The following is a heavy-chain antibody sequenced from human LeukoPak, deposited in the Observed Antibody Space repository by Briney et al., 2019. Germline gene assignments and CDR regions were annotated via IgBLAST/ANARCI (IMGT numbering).Heavy chain of an antibody. V-gene: IGHV3-23*01. CDR3: AKGAPYYYDSSGYYYSFGY. CDR1: GFTFSSYA. D-gene: IGHD3-22*01. J-gene: IGHJ4*02. CDR2: LSGSGGST. Sequence: QPGGSLRLSCAASGFTFSSYAMSWVRQAPGKGLEWVSALSGSGGSTYYADSVKGRFTISRDNSKNTLYLQMNSLRAEDTAVYYCAKGAPYYYDSSGYYYSFGYWGQGTLVTVSS.